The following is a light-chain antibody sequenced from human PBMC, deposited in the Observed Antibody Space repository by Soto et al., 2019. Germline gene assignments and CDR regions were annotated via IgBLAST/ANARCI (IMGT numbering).Light chain of an antibody. CDR2: GAS. CDR3: QQYNNWPRT. Sequence: EIVMTQSPATLSVSPGERYTLSCMASQSVSSNLAWYQQKPGQSHRILIYGASTRATGIPARFSGSGSGTEFTLTISSLQSEDFAVYYCQQYNNWPRTVGQVTKVEIK. CDR1: QSVSSN. J-gene: IGKJ1*01. V-gene: IGKV3-15*01.